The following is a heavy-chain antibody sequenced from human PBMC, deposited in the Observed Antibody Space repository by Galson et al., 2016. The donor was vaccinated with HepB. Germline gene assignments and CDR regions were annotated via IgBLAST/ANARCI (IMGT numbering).Heavy chain of an antibody. CDR3: ARTLYDYVWGSYRYPQDY. D-gene: IGHD3-16*02. Sequence: SLRLSCAASGFTFSSYAMHWVRQAPGKGLEWVAVISYDGSNKYYADSVKSRFTISRDNSKNTLYLQMNSLRTEDTAVYCCARTLYDYVWGSYRYPQDYWGQGTLVTVSS. J-gene: IGHJ4*02. CDR2: ISYDGSNK. CDR1: GFTFSSYA. V-gene: IGHV3-30-3*01.